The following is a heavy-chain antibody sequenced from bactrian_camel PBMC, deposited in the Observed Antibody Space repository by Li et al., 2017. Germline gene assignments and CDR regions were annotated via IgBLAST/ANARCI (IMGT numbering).Heavy chain of an antibody. CDR1: GYTVSSFC. CDR3: AAKRLRVTPKGLPTSADYQY. V-gene: IGHV3S31*01. CDR2: IYSGGDNT. D-gene: IGHD4*01. Sequence: VQLVESGGSSVQAGGSLRLSCAASGYTVSSFCMGWFRQAPGKEREAVAAIYSGGDNTYYADYVKGRFTISKDNAGLTLYLHMNDLKPEDTAMYYCAAKRLRVTPKGLPTSADYQYWGKGTQVTVS. J-gene: IGHJ4*01.